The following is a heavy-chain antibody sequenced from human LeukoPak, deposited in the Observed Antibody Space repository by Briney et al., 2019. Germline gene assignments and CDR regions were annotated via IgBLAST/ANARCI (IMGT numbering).Heavy chain of an antibody. CDR1: GGTFSSYA. CDR2: IIPILGIA. V-gene: IGHV1-69*04. Sequence: SVKVSCKASGGTFSSYAISWVRQAPGQGLEWMGRIIPILGIANYAQKFQGRVTITADKSTSTAYMELSSLRSEDTAVYYCARTTGIAAAAPLDYWGQGTLVTVSP. D-gene: IGHD6-13*01. CDR3: ARTTGIAAAAPLDY. J-gene: IGHJ4*02.